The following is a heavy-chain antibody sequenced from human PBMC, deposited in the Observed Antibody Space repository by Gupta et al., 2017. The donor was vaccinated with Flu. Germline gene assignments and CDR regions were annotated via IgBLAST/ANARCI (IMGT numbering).Heavy chain of an antibody. Sequence: SSSNYYWGWIRQPPGKGLEWIGSISYSGSTYYNPSLKSRVTFSADTSKNQFSLKLNSVTAADTAVYYCARRYDSSGYSDYWGQGTLVTVSS. V-gene: IGHV4-39*01. CDR3: ARRYDSSGYSDY. CDR2: ISYSGST. D-gene: IGHD3-22*01. J-gene: IGHJ4*02. CDR1: SSSNYY.